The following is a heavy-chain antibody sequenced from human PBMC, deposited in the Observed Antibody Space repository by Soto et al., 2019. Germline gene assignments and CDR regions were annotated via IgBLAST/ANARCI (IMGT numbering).Heavy chain of an antibody. CDR3: ARGGRITIFGVVTNWFGP. Sequence: PSETLSLTCTVSGGSISSYYWSWIRQPPGKGLEWIGYIYYSGSTNYNPSLKSRVTISVDTSKNQFSLKLSSVTAADTAVYYCARGGRITIFGVVTNWFGPWGQGTLVTVSS. V-gene: IGHV4-59*01. CDR1: GGSISSYY. CDR2: IYYSGST. D-gene: IGHD3-3*01. J-gene: IGHJ5*02.